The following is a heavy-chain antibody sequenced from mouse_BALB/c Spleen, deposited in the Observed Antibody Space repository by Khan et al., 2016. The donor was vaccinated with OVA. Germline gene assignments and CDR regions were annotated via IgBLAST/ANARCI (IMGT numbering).Heavy chain of an antibody. CDR1: GFSLSRYN. D-gene: IGHD2-14*01. V-gene: IGHV2-6-4*01. CDR3: ARAYYRDDGYYAMDY. CDR2: IWGGGGT. Sequence: QVQLKESGPGLVAPSQSLSITCTVSGFSLSRYNIHWVRQPPGKGLEWLGMIWGGGGTDYNSTLKSRLSISKGNSKSQVFLKMNSLHTDDTAMYYCARAYYRDDGYYAMDYWGQGTSVTVSS. J-gene: IGHJ4*01.